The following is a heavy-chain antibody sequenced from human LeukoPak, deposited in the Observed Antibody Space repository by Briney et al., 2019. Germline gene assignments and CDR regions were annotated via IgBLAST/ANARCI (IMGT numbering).Heavy chain of an antibody. J-gene: IGHJ1*01. CDR1: GYTFTGYY. V-gene: IGHV1-2*02. CDR2: TNPNSGGT. Sequence: ASVKVSFKASGYTFTGYYMHWVRQAPGQLEWMGWTNPNSGGTNYAQKFQGRVTMTRDTSISTAYMELSRLRSDDTAVYYCARDLDSSGWSHFQHWGQGTLVTVSS. D-gene: IGHD6-19*01. CDR3: ARDLDSSGWSHFQH.